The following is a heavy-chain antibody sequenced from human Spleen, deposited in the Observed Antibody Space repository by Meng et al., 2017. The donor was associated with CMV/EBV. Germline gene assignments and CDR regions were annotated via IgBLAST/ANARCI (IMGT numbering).Heavy chain of an antibody. Sequence: KGSCKASGCTFTSSDINWVRQATGQGLEWMGWINPNTGNTGYAQKFQGRVTLTRSTSISTAYMELSSLRSEDTAVYYCALTVAAGYWGQGTLVNVSS. J-gene: IGHJ4*02. V-gene: IGHV1-8*01. CDR1: GCTFTSSD. CDR3: ALTVAAGY. CDR2: INPNTGNT. D-gene: IGHD6-19*01.